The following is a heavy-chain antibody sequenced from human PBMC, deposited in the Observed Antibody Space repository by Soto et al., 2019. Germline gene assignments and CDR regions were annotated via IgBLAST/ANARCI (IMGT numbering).Heavy chain of an antibody. CDR2: SSGSGGST. J-gene: IGHJ3*02. CDR3: AKSGHYYDSSGYHMGAFDI. D-gene: IGHD3-22*01. Sequence: EVQLLESGGGLVQPGGSLRLSCAASGFTFSSYAMSWVRQAPGKGLEWVSASSGSGGSTYYADSVKGRFTISRDNSKNTLYLQMNSLRAEDTAVYYCAKSGHYYDSSGYHMGAFDIWGQGTMVTVSS. CDR1: GFTFSSYA. V-gene: IGHV3-23*01.